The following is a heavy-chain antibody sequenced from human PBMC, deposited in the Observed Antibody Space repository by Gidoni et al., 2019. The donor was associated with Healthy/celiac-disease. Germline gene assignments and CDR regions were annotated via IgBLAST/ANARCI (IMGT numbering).Heavy chain of an antibody. V-gene: IGHV4-31*03. CDR3: ARGGYGSGSYFVLDAFDI. D-gene: IGHD3-10*01. Sequence: QVQLQESGPGLVKPSQTLSLTCTVSGGSLISGGYYCSWIRQHPGKGLEWIGYIYYSGSTYYNPSIKSRVTISVDTSKNQFSLKLSSVTAADTAVYYCARGGYGSGSYFVLDAFDIWGQGTMVTVSS. CDR2: IYYSGST. CDR1: GGSLISGGYY. J-gene: IGHJ3*02.